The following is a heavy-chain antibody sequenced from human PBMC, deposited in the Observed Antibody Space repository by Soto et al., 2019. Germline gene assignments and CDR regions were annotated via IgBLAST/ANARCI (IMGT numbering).Heavy chain of an antibody. D-gene: IGHD2-15*01. V-gene: IGHV4-38-2*01. CDR2: ISERGSS. CDR1: GYSITRGYH. CDR3: ARASSGGNWDFDL. Sequence: PSETLSLTCDVSGYSITRGYHWGWTRQPPGKGLEWIGSISERGSSYYNPSLKSRVTISRDTPKNQFSLTLSSVTAADTAIYFCARASSGGNWDFDLWGQGTRVTVSA. J-gene: IGHJ4*02.